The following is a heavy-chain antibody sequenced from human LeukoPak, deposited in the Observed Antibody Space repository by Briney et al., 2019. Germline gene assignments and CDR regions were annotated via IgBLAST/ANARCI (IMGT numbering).Heavy chain of an antibody. CDR3: ARDGRGAPFDY. CDR1: GFTFSSYA. D-gene: IGHD1-26*01. Sequence: PGGSLRLSCAASGFTFSSYAMHWVRQAPGKGLEWVAVISYDGSNKYYADSVKGRFTISRDNSKNTLYLQMNSLRAEDTAVYYCARDGRGAPFDYWGQGTLVTVSS. CDR2: ISYDGSNK. V-gene: IGHV3-30-3*01. J-gene: IGHJ4*02.